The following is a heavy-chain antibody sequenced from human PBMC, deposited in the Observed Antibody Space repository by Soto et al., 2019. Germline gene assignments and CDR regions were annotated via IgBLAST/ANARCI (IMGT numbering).Heavy chain of an antibody. J-gene: IGHJ4*02. Sequence: EVQLLESGGGLVQPGGSLRLSCAASGFTFSSYAMTWVRQAPGKGLEYVSSITGSGAGTFYADSVKGQFTISRDNSKNTLYLQLSSLRAEETSIYFCAQDPNGDYVGAFDSWGQGSLVTVSS. V-gene: IGHV3-23*01. CDR2: ITGSGAGT. CDR3: AQDPNGDYVGAFDS. D-gene: IGHD4-17*01. CDR1: GFTFSSYA.